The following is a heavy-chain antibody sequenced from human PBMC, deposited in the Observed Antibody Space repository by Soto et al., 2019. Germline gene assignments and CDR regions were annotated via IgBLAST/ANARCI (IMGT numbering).Heavy chain of an antibody. Sequence: PSETLSLTCTVSGGSISSGDFYWSWIRQPPGKGLEWIGYISDTGNTYHNPSLTSRVTISMDTSKNQFSLKLSSVTAADTAVYYCARRGSGSYSDYWGQGTLVTVSS. V-gene: IGHV4-30-4*01. D-gene: IGHD3-10*01. CDR3: ARRGSGSYSDY. J-gene: IGHJ4*02. CDR2: ISDTGNT. CDR1: GGSISSGDFY.